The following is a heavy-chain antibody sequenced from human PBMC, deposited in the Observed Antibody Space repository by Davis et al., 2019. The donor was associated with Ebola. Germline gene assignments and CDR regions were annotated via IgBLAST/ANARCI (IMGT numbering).Heavy chain of an antibody. Sequence: PSETLSLTCTVSGGSISSYYWSWIRQPAGKGLEWIGRIYTSGSTNYNPSLKSRVTMSVDTSKNQFSLKLSSATAADTAVYYCARQIDIAVAGRLFDYWGQGTLVTVSS. CDR3: ARQIDIAVAGRLFDY. J-gene: IGHJ4*02. CDR1: GGSISSYY. CDR2: IYTSGST. V-gene: IGHV4-4*07. D-gene: IGHD6-19*01.